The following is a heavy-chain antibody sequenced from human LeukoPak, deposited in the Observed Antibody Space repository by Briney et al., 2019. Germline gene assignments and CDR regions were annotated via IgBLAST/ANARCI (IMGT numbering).Heavy chain of an antibody. Sequence: GGSLRLSCAASGFTFSSYSMNWVRQAPGKGLEWVSSISSSSSYIYYADSVKGRFTISRDNAKNSLYLQMDSLRAEDTAVYYCARGSRALIDYWGQGTLVTVSS. D-gene: IGHD2-2*01. CDR3: ARGSRALIDY. CDR2: ISSSSSYI. V-gene: IGHV3-21*01. CDR1: GFTFSSYS. J-gene: IGHJ4*02.